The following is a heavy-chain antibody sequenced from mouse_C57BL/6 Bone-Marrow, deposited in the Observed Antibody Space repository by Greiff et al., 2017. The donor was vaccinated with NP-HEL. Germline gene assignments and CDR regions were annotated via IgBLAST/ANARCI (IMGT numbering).Heavy chain of an antibody. CDR1: GYSITSGYY. D-gene: IGHD1-1*01. CDR3: ARDPDYYGRDY. Sequence: EVKLMESGPGLVKPSQSLSLTCSVTGYSITSGYYWNWIRQFPGNKLEWMGYISYDGSNNYNPSLKNRISITRDTSKNQFFLKLNSVTTEDTATYYCARDPDYYGRDYWGQGTTLTVSS. J-gene: IGHJ2*01. CDR2: ISYDGSN. V-gene: IGHV3-6*01.